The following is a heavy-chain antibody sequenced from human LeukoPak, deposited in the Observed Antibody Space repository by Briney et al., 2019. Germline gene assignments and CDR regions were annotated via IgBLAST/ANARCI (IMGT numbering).Heavy chain of an antibody. D-gene: IGHD6-19*01. J-gene: IGHJ6*02. V-gene: IGHV1-69*04. CDR2: IIPIFGIA. Sequence: SSVKVSCKASGGTFSSYAISCVRQAPGQGLEWMGRIIPIFGIANYAQKFQGRVTITADKSTSTAYMELSSLRSEDTAVYYCARAYSSGWTPANYYYYYGMDVWGQGTTVTVSS. CDR3: ARAYSSGWTPANYYYYYGMDV. CDR1: GGTFSSYA.